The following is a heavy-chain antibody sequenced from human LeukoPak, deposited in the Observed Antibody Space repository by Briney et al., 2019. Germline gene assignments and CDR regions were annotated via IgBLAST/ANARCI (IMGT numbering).Heavy chain of an antibody. D-gene: IGHD3-22*01. V-gene: IGHV1-69*04. CDR3: ARGPDIDYYDSSGPFDY. Sequence: SVKVSCKASGGTFSSYAISWVRQAPGQGLEWMGRIIPILGIANYAQKFQGRVTITADKSTSTAYMELSSLRSEDTAVYYCARGPDIDYYDSSGPFDYWGQGTLVTVSS. J-gene: IGHJ4*02. CDR1: GGTFSSYA. CDR2: IIPILGIA.